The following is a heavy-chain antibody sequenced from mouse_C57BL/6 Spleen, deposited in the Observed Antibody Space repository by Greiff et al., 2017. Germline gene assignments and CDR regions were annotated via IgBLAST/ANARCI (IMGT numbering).Heavy chain of an antibody. CDR3: ARGNYVCFFDY. Sequence: VQLQESGPELVKPGASVKISCKASGYSFTSYYIHWVKQRPGQGLEWIGWIYPGSGNTKYNEKFKGKATLTADTSSSTAYMQLSSLTSEDSAVYYCARGNYVCFFDYWGQGTTLTVSS. CDR2: IYPGSGNT. D-gene: IGHD2-1*01. J-gene: IGHJ2*01. V-gene: IGHV1-66*01. CDR1: GYSFTSYY.